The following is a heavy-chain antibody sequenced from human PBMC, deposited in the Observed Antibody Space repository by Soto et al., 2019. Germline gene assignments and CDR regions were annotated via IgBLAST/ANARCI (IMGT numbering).Heavy chain of an antibody. D-gene: IGHD2-15*01. CDR2: IYYSGST. V-gene: IGHV4-31*03. J-gene: IGHJ5*02. CDR3: ARRLEGYCSGGSCLNWFDP. CDR1: GGSISSGGYY. Sequence: VQLQESGPGLVKPSQTLSLTCTVSGGSISSGGYYWSWIRQHPGKGLEWIGYIYYSGSTYYNPSLKSRVTISVDTSKNQFSLKLSSVTAADTAVYYCARRLEGYCSGGSCLNWFDPWGQGTLVTVSS.